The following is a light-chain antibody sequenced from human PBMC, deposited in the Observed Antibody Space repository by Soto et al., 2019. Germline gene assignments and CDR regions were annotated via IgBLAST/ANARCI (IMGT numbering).Light chain of an antibody. CDR1: QSINTY. V-gene: IGKV1-39*01. J-gene: IGKJ1*01. CDR3: QQTYTTPWT. Sequence: DIQMTQSPSSLSASVGDKVTITCRASQSINTYLSWYQKKPGEPPNLLLHTSSSLRSGVPSRFSGSGSGTDFTLTISSLQPEDFATYYCQQTYTTPWTFGQGTKVEIK. CDR2: TSS.